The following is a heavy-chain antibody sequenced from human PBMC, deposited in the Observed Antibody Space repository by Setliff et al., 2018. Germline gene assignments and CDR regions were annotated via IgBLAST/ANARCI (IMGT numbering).Heavy chain of an antibody. CDR1: GFTLNNYA. Sequence: GGSLRLSCAASGFTLNNYAMSWVRQAPGKGLEWVSIISASGGTTYYADSVKGRFTMSSDNSKNTLYLQMNSPRAEDTARYYCAKGKGPQPRPSLDYWGQGTLVTVSS. CDR2: ISASGGTT. V-gene: IGHV3-23*01. J-gene: IGHJ4*02. CDR3: AKGKGPQPRPSLDY.